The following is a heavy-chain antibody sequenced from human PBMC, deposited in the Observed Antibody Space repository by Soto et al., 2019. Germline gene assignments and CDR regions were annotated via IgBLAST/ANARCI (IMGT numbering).Heavy chain of an antibody. V-gene: IGHV3-66*01. Sequence: EVQLVESGGGLVQPGGSLKLSCAVSGFSVGKKYMSWVRQAPGKGLGWVSVIYSGGNTYYADSVRGRFTISRDSVKNTLYLQMNNLRVEDTAVYYCARDPDGDLDYWGQGALVSVSS. CDR1: GFSVGKKY. J-gene: IGHJ4*02. CDR3: ARDPDGDLDY. CDR2: IYSGGNT. D-gene: IGHD4-17*01.